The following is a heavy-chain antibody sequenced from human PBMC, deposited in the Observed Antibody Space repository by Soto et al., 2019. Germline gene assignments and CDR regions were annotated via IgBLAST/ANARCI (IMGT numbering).Heavy chain of an antibody. CDR3: ASGWTRAVIISY. CDR2: IYSNGTT. V-gene: IGHV3-66*01. CDR1: GGSFSGSY. J-gene: IGHJ4*02. Sequence: ETLSLTCAVYGGSFSGSYWNWIRQPPGKGLEWVSIIYSNGTTYYTDSVKRRFTISRDNSRNTLYLQMNSLTAEDTAVYYCASGWTRAVIISYWGQGTLVTVSS. D-gene: IGHD3-10*01.